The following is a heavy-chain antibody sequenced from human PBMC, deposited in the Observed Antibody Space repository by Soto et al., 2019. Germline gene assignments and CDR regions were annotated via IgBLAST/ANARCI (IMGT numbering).Heavy chain of an antibody. Sequence: ASVKVSCKASGYTFTSYYMHWVRQAPGQGLEWMGIINPSGGSTSYAQKFQGRVTMTRDTSTSTVYMELSSLRSEDTAVYYCARDAIPYCSGGSCYSLVVWFDPWGQGTLVTVFS. J-gene: IGHJ5*02. CDR1: GYTFTSYY. CDR2: INPSGGST. CDR3: ARDAIPYCSGGSCYSLVVWFDP. V-gene: IGHV1-46*01. D-gene: IGHD2-15*01.